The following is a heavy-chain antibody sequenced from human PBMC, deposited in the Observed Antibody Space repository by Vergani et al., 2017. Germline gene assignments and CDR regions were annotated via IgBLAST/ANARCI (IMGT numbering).Heavy chain of an antibody. CDR3: ARLRLGELTVDY. CDR2: IDWDDDK. Sequence: QVTLRESGPALVKPTQTLTLTCTFSGFSLSTSGMCVSWIRQPPGKALEWLARIDWDDDKYYSTSLKTRLTISKDTSKTQVVLTMINMDPVDTATYYCARLRLGELTVDYWGQGTPVTVSS. V-gene: IGHV2-70*15. J-gene: IGHJ4*02. D-gene: IGHD3-16*01. CDR1: GFSLSTSGMC.